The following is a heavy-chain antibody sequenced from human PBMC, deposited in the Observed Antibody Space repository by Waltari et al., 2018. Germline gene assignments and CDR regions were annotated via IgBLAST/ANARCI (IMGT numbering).Heavy chain of an antibody. CDR3: AKRYSSGWYGGVDWFDP. CDR1: GFTFSRYA. D-gene: IGHD6-19*01. V-gene: IGHV3-23*01. CDR2: ISGSGGST. J-gene: IGHJ5*02. Sequence: EVQLLESGGGLVQPGGSLRLSCAASGFTFSRYAMSWVRQAPGKGLEWVSAISGSGGSTYYADSVKGRFTISRDNSKNTLYLQMNSLRAEDTAVYYCAKRYSSGWYGGVDWFDPWGQGTLVTVSS.